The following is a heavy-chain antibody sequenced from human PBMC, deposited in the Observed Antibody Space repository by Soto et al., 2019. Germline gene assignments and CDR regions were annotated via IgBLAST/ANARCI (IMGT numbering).Heavy chain of an antibody. CDR1: GYTFTDYG. D-gene: IGHD2-2*01. CDR2: ISTYNGDT. V-gene: IGHV1-18*01. CDR3: AREYCTSSSCYGSDF. J-gene: IGHJ4*02. Sequence: QVQLVQSGAEVKKPGASVKVSCKASGYTFTDYGISWVRQAPGQGLEWMGWISTYNGDTKYTQNFRGRVTMTADTSTTTAYMELTSLTSDDTAIYYCAREYCTSSSCYGSDFWRQGTLVTVSS.